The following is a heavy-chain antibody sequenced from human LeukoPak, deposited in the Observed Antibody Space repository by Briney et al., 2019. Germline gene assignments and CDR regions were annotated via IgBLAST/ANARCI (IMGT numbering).Heavy chain of an antibody. V-gene: IGHV3-11*01. CDR3: ASSFAAAIDY. D-gene: IGHD6-13*01. Sequence: GGSLRLSCAASGFTFSDYYMTWIRQAPGTGLEWVSYISGSGGRIHYADSVKGRFTISRDNAKNSLYLQMNSLRAEDTAVYYCASSFAAAIDYWGQGTLVIVSS. CDR2: ISGSGGRI. CDR1: GFTFSDYY. J-gene: IGHJ4*02.